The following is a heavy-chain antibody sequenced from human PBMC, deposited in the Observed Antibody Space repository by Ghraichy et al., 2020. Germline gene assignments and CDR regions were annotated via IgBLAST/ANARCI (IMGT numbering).Heavy chain of an antibody. D-gene: IGHD6-19*01. Sequence: GGSLRLSCAASGFTFSSYSMNWVRQAPGKGLEWVSSISSSSSYIYYADSVKGRFTISRDNAKNSLYLQMNSLRAEDTAVYYCARVDPGYSSGWENYFDYWGQGTLVTVSS. CDR1: GFTFSSYS. CDR2: ISSSSSYI. CDR3: ARVDPGYSSGWENYFDY. V-gene: IGHV3-21*01. J-gene: IGHJ4*02.